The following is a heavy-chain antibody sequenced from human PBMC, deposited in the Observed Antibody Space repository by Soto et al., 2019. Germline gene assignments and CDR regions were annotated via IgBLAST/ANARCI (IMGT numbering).Heavy chain of an antibody. CDR2: INAGNGNT. CDR1: GYTFTSYA. J-gene: IGHJ4*02. V-gene: IGHV1-3*01. Sequence: QVQLVQSGAEVKKPGASVKVSCKASGYTFTSYAMHWVRQAPGQRLEWMGWINAGNGNTKYSQKFQGRVTITRDTSASTAYMELSSLRSEDTAVYYCARSPVVRNWNVKYFDYWGQGTLVTVSS. D-gene: IGHD1-1*01. CDR3: ARSPVVRNWNVKYFDY.